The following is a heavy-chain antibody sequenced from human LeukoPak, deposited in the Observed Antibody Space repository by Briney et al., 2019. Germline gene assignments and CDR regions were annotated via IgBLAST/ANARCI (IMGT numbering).Heavy chain of an antibody. D-gene: IGHD3-3*01. CDR3: ARSYYDFWSGYNYLDY. Sequence: GGSLRLSCAASGFTFSSYWMSWVRQAPGKGLEWVANIKQDGSEKYYVDSVKGRFTISRDNAKNSLYLQMNSLRAEDTAVCYCARSYYDFWSGYNYLDYWGQGTLVTVSS. V-gene: IGHV3-7*01. CDR1: GFTFSSYW. CDR2: IKQDGSEK. J-gene: IGHJ4*02.